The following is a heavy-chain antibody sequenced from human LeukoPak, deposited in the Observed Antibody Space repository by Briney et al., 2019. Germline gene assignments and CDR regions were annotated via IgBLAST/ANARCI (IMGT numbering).Heavy chain of an antibody. CDR1: GGSISSSSYY. Sequence: PSETLSLTCTVSGGSISSSSYYWGWIRQPPGKGPEWIGSIYYSGSTYYNPSLKSRVTISVDTSKNQFSLKLSSVTAADTAVYYCARHVGIAVAGYNWFDPWGQGTLVTVSS. D-gene: IGHD6-19*01. CDR3: ARHVGIAVAGYNWFDP. CDR2: IYYSGST. V-gene: IGHV4-39*01. J-gene: IGHJ5*02.